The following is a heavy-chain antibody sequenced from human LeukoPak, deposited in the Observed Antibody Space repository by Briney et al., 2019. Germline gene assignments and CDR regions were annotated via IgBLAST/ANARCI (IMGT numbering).Heavy chain of an antibody. Sequence: GGSLRLSCAASGITVSSNYMSWVRKAPGKGLEWVSVIYSGGSTYYADSVKGRFTISRDNSKNTLYLQMNSLRAEDTAVYYCARYFFEFGGETEGYYFDYWGQGTLVTVSS. D-gene: IGHD3-10*01. CDR1: GITVSSNY. J-gene: IGHJ4*02. CDR3: ARYFFEFGGETEGYYFDY. CDR2: IYSGGST. V-gene: IGHV3-66*02.